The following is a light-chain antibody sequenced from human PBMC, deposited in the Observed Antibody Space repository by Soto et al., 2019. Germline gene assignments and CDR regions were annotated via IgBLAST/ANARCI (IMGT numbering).Light chain of an antibody. Sequence: QSVLTQPPSASGTPGQRVTISCSGSSSNIGSNTVNWYQQLPGTAPKLLIYSHNQRPSGVPDRFSGSKSGASASLAIRGLQSEDDADYYCAAWDDSLNVWVFGGGTKLTVL. V-gene: IGLV1-44*01. CDR1: SSNIGSNT. CDR3: AAWDDSLNVWV. CDR2: SHN. J-gene: IGLJ3*02.